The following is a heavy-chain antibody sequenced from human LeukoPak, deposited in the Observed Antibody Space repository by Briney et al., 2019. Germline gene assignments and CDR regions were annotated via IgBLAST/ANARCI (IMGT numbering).Heavy chain of an antibody. CDR3: ARDQVTMVRGVMRVYYGMDV. CDR1: GFTFNNYI. V-gene: IGHV3-30*04. Sequence: GGSLRLSCEVSGFTFNNYIMHWVRQSPGKGLEWVALISSDERHKYYADSVKGRFTISRDNAKNSLYLQMNSLRAEDTAVYYCARDQVTMVRGVMRVYYGMDVWGQGTTVTVSS. J-gene: IGHJ6*02. D-gene: IGHD3-10*01. CDR2: ISSDERHK.